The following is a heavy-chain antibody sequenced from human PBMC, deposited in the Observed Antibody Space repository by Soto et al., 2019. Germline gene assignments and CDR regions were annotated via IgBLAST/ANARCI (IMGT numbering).Heavy chain of an antibody. V-gene: IGHV4-39*01. Sequence: QLQLQESGPGLVRPSETLTLTCTVSGGSISSGSYFWGWIRQPPMKGLEWIGNTFNSGSAYHKASLRSRLSISVDTSKNQFSLKLNSVTAAVTSVYFCVRLGGATYHVDHWGHVTLVTVSS. D-gene: IGHD2-21*01. CDR2: TFNSGSA. CDR1: GGSISSGSYF. J-gene: IGHJ4*01. CDR3: VRLGGATYHVDH.